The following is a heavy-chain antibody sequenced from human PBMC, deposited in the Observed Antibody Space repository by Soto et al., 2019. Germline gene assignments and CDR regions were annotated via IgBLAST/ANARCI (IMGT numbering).Heavy chain of an antibody. D-gene: IGHD3-10*01. CDR2: IYHSGTS. Sequence: SETLSLTCAVSGDSISSGGYSWSWIRQPPGKGLEWIGYIYHSGTSYYNPSLKSRITMSLGRSENQFSLKLNSVTAADTAVYFCARTMVRGIIPIWFDPWGQGALVTV. CDR3: ARTMVRGIIPIWFDP. V-gene: IGHV4-30-2*01. J-gene: IGHJ5*02. CDR1: GDSISSGGYS.